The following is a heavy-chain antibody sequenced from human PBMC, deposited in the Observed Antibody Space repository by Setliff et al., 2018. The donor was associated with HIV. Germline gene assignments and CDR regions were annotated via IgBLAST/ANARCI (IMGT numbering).Heavy chain of an antibody. Sequence: SETLSLTCSVSGGSISSSTYYWGWIRQPPGKGLEWIGDIFYTGSTYYNPSLKSRVAISIDTSVNRFSLRLNSVTAADTGVYYCARRGRDGVLIVFATGFDPWGQGTLVTVSS. V-gene: IGHV4-39*01. CDR2: IFYTGST. J-gene: IGHJ5*02. D-gene: IGHD2-8*01. CDR3: ARRGRDGVLIVFATGFDP. CDR1: GGSISSSTYY.